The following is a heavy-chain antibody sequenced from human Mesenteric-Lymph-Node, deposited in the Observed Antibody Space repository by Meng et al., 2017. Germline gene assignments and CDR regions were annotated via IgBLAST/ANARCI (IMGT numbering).Heavy chain of an antibody. J-gene: IGHJ3*02. CDR1: GGSISSSSYY. CDR3: AGPPTVTTILEPHDAFDI. Sequence: SETLSLTCTVSGGSISSSSYYWGWIRQPPGKGLEWIGSIYHSGSTYYNPSLKSRVTISVDTSKNQFSLKLSSVTAADTAVYYCAGPPTVTTILEPHDAFDIWGQGTMVTVSS. V-gene: IGHV4-39*07. D-gene: IGHD4-17*01. CDR2: IYHSGST.